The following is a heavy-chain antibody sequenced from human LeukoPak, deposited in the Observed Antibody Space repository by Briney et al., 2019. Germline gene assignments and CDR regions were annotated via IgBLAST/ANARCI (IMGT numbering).Heavy chain of an antibody. D-gene: IGHD6-6*01. Sequence: SETLSLTCAVSGGSISSSNWWSWVRQPPGKGLEWIGEIYHSGSTNYNPSLKSRATMLVDTSKNQFSLKLSSVTAADTAVYYCARVRAGTAARIWWFDPWGQGTLVTVSS. J-gene: IGHJ5*02. CDR2: IYHSGST. CDR3: ARVRAGTAARIWWFDP. V-gene: IGHV4-4*02. CDR1: GGSISSSNW.